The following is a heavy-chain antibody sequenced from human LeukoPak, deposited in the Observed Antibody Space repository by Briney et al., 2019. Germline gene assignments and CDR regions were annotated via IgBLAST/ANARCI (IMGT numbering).Heavy chain of an antibody. D-gene: IGHD3-10*01. CDR2: IYSGGST. V-gene: IGHV3-66*01. CDR1: GFTVSSNY. J-gene: IGHJ4*02. Sequence: GGSLRLSCAASGFTVSSNYMSWVRQAPGKGLEWVSVIYSGGSTYYAHSVKGRFTISRDNSKNTLYLQMNSLRAEDTAVYYCAASGSRWMNYFDYWGQGTLVTVSS. CDR3: AASGSRWMNYFDY.